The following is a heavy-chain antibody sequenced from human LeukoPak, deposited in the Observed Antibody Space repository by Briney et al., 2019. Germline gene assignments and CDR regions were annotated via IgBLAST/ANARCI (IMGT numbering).Heavy chain of an antibody. D-gene: IGHD3-10*01. J-gene: IGHJ4*02. CDR3: AKPRESLGRPYYFDY. CDR2: IIPIFGTA. V-gene: IGHV1-69*13. Sequence: ASVKVSCKASGGTFSSYAISWVRQAPGQGLEWMGGIIPIFGTANYAQKFQGRVTITADESTSTAYMELSSLSAEDTAIYYCAKPRESLGRPYYFDYWGQGTLVTVSS. CDR1: GGTFSSYA.